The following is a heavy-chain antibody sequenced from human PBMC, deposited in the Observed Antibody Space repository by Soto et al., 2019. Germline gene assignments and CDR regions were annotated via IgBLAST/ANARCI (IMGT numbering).Heavy chain of an antibody. J-gene: IGHJ5*02. CDR2: ISYDGSNK. Sequence: GGSLRLSCAASRFTVSSYGMHWVRQAPGKGLEWVAVISYDGSNKYYADSVKGRFTISRDNSKNTLYLQMNSLRAEDTAVYYCAKRNFPNCSGGSCYGGTWFDPWGQGTLVTVSS. V-gene: IGHV3-30*18. CDR3: AKRNFPNCSGGSCYGGTWFDP. D-gene: IGHD2-15*01. CDR1: RFTVSSYG.